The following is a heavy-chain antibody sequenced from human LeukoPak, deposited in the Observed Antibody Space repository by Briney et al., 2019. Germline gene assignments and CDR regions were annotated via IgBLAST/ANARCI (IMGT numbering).Heavy chain of an antibody. J-gene: IGHJ6*02. CDR2: INHSGST. CDR1: GGSFSGYY. V-gene: IGHV4-34*01. Sequence: PSETLSLTCAVYGGSFSGYYWSWIRQPPGKGLEWIGEINHSGSTNYNPSLKSRVTISVDTSKNQFSLKLSSVTAADTAVYYCARGPCSGGSCYSYYYYGMDVWGQGTTVTVSS. CDR3: ARGPCSGGSCYSYYYYGMDV. D-gene: IGHD2-15*01.